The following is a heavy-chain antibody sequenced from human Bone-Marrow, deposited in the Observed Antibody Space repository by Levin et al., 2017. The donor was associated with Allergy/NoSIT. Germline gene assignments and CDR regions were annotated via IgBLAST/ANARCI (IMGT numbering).Heavy chain of an antibody. Sequence: PGGSLRLSCAASGFTFSNAWMNWVRQAPGKGLEWVGRIKSKTDGGTTDYAAPVKGRFTISRDDSKNTLYLQMNSLKTEDTAVYYCTTDQGGELVVLMVYAIWPYYYYGMDVWGQGTTVTVSS. CDR2: IKSKTDGGTT. D-gene: IGHD2-8*01. CDR3: TTDQGGELVVLMVYAIWPYYYYGMDV. V-gene: IGHV3-15*07. CDR1: GFTFSNAW. J-gene: IGHJ6*02.